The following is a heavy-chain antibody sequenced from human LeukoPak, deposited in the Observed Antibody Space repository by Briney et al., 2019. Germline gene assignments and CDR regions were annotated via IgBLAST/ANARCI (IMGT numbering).Heavy chain of an antibody. CDR1: GFTVSSSY. CDR2: INPDGSTT. Sequence: GGSLRLSCAASGFTVSSSYMTWVRQAPGKGLVWVSRINPDGSTTTYADSVKGRFTISRDNAKNTLYLQMNSLRAEDTAVYYCARVRVGAYDFEYWGQGTLVTVSS. D-gene: IGHD3-10*01. CDR3: ARVRVGAYDFEY. J-gene: IGHJ4*02. V-gene: IGHV3-74*01.